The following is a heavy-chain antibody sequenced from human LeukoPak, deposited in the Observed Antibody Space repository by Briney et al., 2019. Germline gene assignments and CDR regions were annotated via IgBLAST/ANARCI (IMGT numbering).Heavy chain of an antibody. J-gene: IGHJ5*02. V-gene: IGHV4-39*01. CDR2: IYYSGST. CDR3: ARHLGYCSSTSWCSRFDP. CDR1: GGSISSSSYY. D-gene: IGHD2-2*01. Sequence: SETLSLTCTVSGGSISSSSYYWGWIRQPPGKGLEWIGSIYYSGSTYYNPSLKSRVTISVDTSKNQFSLKLSSVTAADTAVYYCARHLGYCSSTSWCSRFDPWGQGTLVTVSS.